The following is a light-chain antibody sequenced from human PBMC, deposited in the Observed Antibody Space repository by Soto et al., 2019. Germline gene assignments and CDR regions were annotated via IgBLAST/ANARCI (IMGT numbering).Light chain of an antibody. CDR1: QSVGRN. J-gene: IGKJ2*01. CDR2: GAS. CDR3: QQYNKWTYT. V-gene: IGKV3-15*01. Sequence: DIVMTQSPATLSVSPGETAALSCRAGQSVGRNFAWYQQKPGQDPRLLIYGASNRATDIPARFRSSGSGTEFTLSISGLQSGDFSNSYCQQYNKWTYTVGQGTKLEIK.